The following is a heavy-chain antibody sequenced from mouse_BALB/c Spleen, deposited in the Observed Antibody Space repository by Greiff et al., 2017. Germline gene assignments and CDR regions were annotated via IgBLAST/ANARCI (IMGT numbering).Heavy chain of an antibody. D-gene: IGHD1-2*01. CDR3: ARLLRLRYYAMDY. CDR1: GYTFTDYN. V-gene: IGHV1-18*01. J-gene: IGHJ4*01. CDR2: INPNNGGT. Sequence: EVQLQQSGPELVKPGASVKIPCKASGYTFTDYNMDWVKQSHGKSLEWIGDINPNNGGTIYNQKFKGKATLTVDNSSSTAYMELRSLTSEDTAVYYCARLLRLRYYAMDYWGQGTSVTVSS.